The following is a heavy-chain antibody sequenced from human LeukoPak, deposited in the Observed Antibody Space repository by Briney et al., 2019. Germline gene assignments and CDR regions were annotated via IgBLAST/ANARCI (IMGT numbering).Heavy chain of an antibody. CDR3: AKDQHSGSGWYFDY. Sequence: GGSLRLSCAASGFTFSSHALSWVRQAPGKGLEWVSGINSYGGSTYYADSVKGRFTISRDNSKNTLYLQMNSLRAEDTAVYYCAKDQHSGSGWYFDYWGQGTLVTVSS. CDR2: INSYGGST. J-gene: IGHJ4*02. D-gene: IGHD1-26*01. CDR1: GFTFSSHA. V-gene: IGHV3-23*01.